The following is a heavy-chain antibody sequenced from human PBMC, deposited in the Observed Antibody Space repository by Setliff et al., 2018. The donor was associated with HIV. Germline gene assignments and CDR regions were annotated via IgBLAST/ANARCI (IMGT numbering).Heavy chain of an antibody. Sequence: SETLSLTCTVSGGSISSGSYYWTWIRQPAGKGLEWIGHVYASGRNNYNLSLKSRVTMSVDTSKNQFSLNLRSVTAADTALYYCARTGSPWNWFDPWGQGTLVTVSS. CDR1: GGSISSGSYY. CDR2: VYASGRN. V-gene: IGHV4-61*09. CDR3: ARTGSPWNWFDP. D-gene: IGHD3-10*01. J-gene: IGHJ5*02.